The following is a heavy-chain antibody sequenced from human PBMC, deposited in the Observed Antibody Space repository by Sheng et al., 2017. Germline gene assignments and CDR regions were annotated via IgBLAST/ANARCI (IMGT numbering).Heavy chain of an antibody. CDR1: GFSFSTYA. CDR3: VKDNGGIFGDK. Sequence: EVLLSESGGGLVQPGGSLRLSCAASGFSFSTYAMSWVRQAQGKGLEWVSTISGSGARVYYADSVKGRFTISRDNSKNALFMEMNSLRGEDTALYYCVKDNGGIFGDKWGQGTLVTVSS. V-gene: IGHV3-23*01. D-gene: IGHD3-10*02. J-gene: IGHJ4*02. CDR2: ISGSGARV.